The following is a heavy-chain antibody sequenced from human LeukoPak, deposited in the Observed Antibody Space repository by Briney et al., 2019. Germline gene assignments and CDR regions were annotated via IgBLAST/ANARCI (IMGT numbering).Heavy chain of an antibody. D-gene: IGHD3-3*01. CDR3: ARDKPIDFWSGLPGVHGMDV. CDR2: ISNSSSYI. CDR1: GFTFSSYS. J-gene: IGHJ6*02. V-gene: IGHV3-21*01. Sequence: GGSLTLSCAASGFTFSSYSMNWVRQAPGKGLEWVSSISNSSSYIYYADSVKGRFTISRDNAKNSLYLQMNSLRAEDRAVYYCARDKPIDFWSGLPGVHGMDVWGQGTTVTVSS.